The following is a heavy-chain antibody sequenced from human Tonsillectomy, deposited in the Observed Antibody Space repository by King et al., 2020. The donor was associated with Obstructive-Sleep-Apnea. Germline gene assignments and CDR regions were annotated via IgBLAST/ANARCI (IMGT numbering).Heavy chain of an antibody. V-gene: IGHV1-2*02. CDR2: INPNNGGT. CDR3: ARSMQQLADNWFDP. D-gene: IGHD6-13*01. Sequence: QLVQSGAEVKKPGASVKVSCQASRYTFTGYFIHWVRQAPGQGLEWMGWINPNNGGTNYAQKFQGRVTMTRETSNSTAYMELSGLRSDDTAVYYCARSMQQLADNWFDPWGQGTLVTVSS. J-gene: IGHJ5*02. CDR1: RYTFTGYF.